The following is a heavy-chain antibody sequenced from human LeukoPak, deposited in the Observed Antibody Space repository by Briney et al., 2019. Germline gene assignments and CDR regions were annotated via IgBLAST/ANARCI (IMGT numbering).Heavy chain of an antibody. Sequence: ASVKVSCKASGYPFTKFYMHCVRQAPGHGLEWMGLMSPNGDSTLYSQKFQGRVTMTRDTSTSTDYMELSSLRSEDTAVYYGARDNSDTVKGECSGACYWWFDPWGQGTLVTVSS. V-gene: IGHV1-46*01. D-gene: IGHD6-19*01. CDR3: ARDNSDTVKGECSGACYWWFDP. J-gene: IGHJ5*02. CDR1: GYPFTKFY. CDR2: MSPNGDST.